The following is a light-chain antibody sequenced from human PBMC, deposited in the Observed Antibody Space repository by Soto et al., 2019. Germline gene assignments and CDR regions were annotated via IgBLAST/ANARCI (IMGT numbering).Light chain of an antibody. V-gene: IGKV3-20*01. CDR2: GAS. CDR3: HHYGSSRFMYT. Sequence: EIVLTQSPGTLSLSPGERATLSCRASQSVSSNYLAWYQQKPGQAPRLLIYGASSRATGIPDRFSCSGSGADFALTISRLEPEDFAVYYCHHYGSSRFMYTFGQGTKLEI. CDR1: QSVSSNY. J-gene: IGKJ2*01.